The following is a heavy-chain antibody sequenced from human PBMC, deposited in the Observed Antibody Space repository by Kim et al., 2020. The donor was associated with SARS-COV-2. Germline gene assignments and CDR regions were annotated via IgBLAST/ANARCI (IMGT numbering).Heavy chain of an antibody. CDR3: ARARGANYYYGMDV. CDR1: GFTFSSYA. CDR2: ISYDGSNT. Sequence: GGSLRLSCAASGFTFSSYAMHWVRQAPGKGVEWVAVISYDGSNTYYADSVKGRFTISRDNSKNTLYLQMNSLRAEDTAVYYCARARGANYYYGMDVWGQGTTVTVSS. J-gene: IGHJ6*02. D-gene: IGHD3-10*01. V-gene: IGHV3-30-3*01.